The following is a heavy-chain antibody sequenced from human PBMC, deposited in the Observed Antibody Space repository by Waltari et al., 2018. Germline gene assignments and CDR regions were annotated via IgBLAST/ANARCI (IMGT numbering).Heavy chain of an antibody. CDR2: IYTSGST. D-gene: IGHD3-16*02. CDR3: ARTAFTFGGVIVMDY. Sequence: QVQLQESGPGLVKPSQTLSLTCTVSGGSISSGSYYWRWIRQPAGKGLEWIGRIYTSGSTNYNPSLKSRVTISVDTSKNQFSLKLSSVTAADTAVYYCARTAFTFGGVIVMDYWGQGTLVTVSS. J-gene: IGHJ4*02. CDR1: GGSISSGSYY. V-gene: IGHV4-61*02.